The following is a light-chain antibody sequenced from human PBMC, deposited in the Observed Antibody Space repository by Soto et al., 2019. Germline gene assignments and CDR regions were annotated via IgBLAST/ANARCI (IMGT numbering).Light chain of an antibody. Sequence: IELTQSPGTLSLSPGERATLSCRASQSVSRSYLVWYQQKPGQAPRLLIYVASSRATGIPDRFSGSGSGTDFTLTISRLEPEDFAMYFCQQYVSSPQTFGQGTKVDI. CDR2: VAS. CDR1: QSVSRSY. CDR3: QQYVSSPQT. J-gene: IGKJ1*01. V-gene: IGKV3-20*01.